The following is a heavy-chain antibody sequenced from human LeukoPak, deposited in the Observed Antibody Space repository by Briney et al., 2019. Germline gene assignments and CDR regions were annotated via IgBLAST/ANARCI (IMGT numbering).Heavy chain of an antibody. CDR1: GFTFSNYW. D-gene: IGHD6-13*01. CDR2: IKEDGNEK. V-gene: IGHV3-7*04. J-gene: IGHJ4*02. CDR3: TREGSSWGFYFDY. Sequence: GGSLRLSCRASGFTFSNYWMSWVRQAPGKGLEWVGNIKEDGNEKHLVDSVKGRFTISRDNAKNSLYLQMNSLRGEDTAVYYCTREGSSWGFYFDYWGQGALVTVSS.